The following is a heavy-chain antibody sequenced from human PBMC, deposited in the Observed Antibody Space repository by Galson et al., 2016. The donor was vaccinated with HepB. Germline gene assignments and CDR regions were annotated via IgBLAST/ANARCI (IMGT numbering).Heavy chain of an antibody. Sequence: SETLSLTCTVSGGSISSYYWTWIRQAPGKGLEWIGYVYHSGSTNYNPSLKSRVTISMYPSKNQLSLRLNSVTAADTAAYYCARFLGYSSSWYKLWFDPWGQGTLVSVSS. V-gene: IGHV4-59*01. CDR1: GGSISSYY. CDR2: VYHSGST. CDR3: ARFLGYSSSWYKLWFDP. J-gene: IGHJ5*02. D-gene: IGHD6-13*01.